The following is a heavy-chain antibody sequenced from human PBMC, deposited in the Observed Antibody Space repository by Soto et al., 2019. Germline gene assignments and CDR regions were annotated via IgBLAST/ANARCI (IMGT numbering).Heavy chain of an antibody. J-gene: IGHJ6*03. D-gene: IGHD6-13*01. CDR3: ARYTMAAAGVLDYYYMDV. CDR1: GFTFSSYS. CDR2: ISSSSSYI. Sequence: GGSLRLSCAASGFTFSSYSMNWVRQAPGKGLEWVSSISSSSSYIYYAYSVKGRFTISRDNAKNSLYQQMNSLRAEDTAVYYCARYTMAAAGVLDYYYMDVWGKGTTVTVSS. V-gene: IGHV3-21*01.